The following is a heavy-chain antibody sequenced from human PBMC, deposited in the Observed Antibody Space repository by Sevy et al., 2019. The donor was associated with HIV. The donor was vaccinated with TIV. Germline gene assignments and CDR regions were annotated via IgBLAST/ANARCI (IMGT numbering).Heavy chain of an antibody. D-gene: IGHD6-13*01. CDR1: GFTFGDYC. V-gene: IGHV3-49*04. J-gene: IGHJ4*02. Sequence: GGSLRLSCTASGFTFGDYCVSWVRQAPGKGLEWVAFLKSDVYGGTVDHAASVRGRFVISRDDSKTIAYLQMNDLKTGDTGVYYCTRWKAAQSIFDYWGQGALVTVSS. CDR3: TRWKAAQSIFDY. CDR2: LKSDVYGGTV.